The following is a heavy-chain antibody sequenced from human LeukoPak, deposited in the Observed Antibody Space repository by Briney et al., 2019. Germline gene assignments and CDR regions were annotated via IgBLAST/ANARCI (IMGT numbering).Heavy chain of an antibody. CDR1: GFTFSSYS. J-gene: IGHJ4*02. D-gene: IGHD5-24*01. Sequence: GGSLRLSCAASGFTFSSYSMNWVPQAPGKGLEWVSSISSSSSYIYYADSVKGRFTISRDNAKNSLYLQMNSLRAEDTAVYYCAREEDGYSTYFDYWGQGTLVTVSS. V-gene: IGHV3-21*01. CDR2: ISSSSSYI. CDR3: AREEDGYSTYFDY.